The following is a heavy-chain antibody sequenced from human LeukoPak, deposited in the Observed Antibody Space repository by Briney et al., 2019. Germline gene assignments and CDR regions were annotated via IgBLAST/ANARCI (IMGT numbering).Heavy chain of an antibody. CDR3: ARGAGGWITGLNWFDP. CDR1: GGSFSGYY. CDR2: INHSGST. V-gene: IGHV4-34*01. J-gene: IGHJ5*02. Sequence: SETLSLTCAVYGGSFSGYYWSWIRQPLGKGLEWIGEINHSGSTNYNPSLKSRVTISVDTSKNQFSLKLSSVTAADTAVYYCARGAGGWITGLNWFDPWGQGTLVTVSS. D-gene: IGHD1-14*01.